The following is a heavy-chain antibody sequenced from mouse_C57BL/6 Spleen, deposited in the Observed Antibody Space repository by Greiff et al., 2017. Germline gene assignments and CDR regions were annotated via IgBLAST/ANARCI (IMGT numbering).Heavy chain of an antibody. CDR2: IDPSDSET. Sequence: QVQLQQPGAELVRPGSSVKLSCTASGYTFTSYWMHWVKQSPIQGLEWIGNIDPSDSETHYNQKFKDKATLTVDKSSSTAYMQLSSLTSEDSAVYYCARGGDFITTVVAAYYDAMDYWGQGTSVTVSS. D-gene: IGHD1-1*01. CDR3: ARGGDFITTVVAAYYDAMDY. J-gene: IGHJ4*01. CDR1: GYTFTSYW. V-gene: IGHV1-52*01.